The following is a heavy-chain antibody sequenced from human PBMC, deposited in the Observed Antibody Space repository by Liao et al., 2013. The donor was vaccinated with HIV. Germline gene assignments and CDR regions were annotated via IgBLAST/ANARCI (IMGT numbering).Heavy chain of an antibody. D-gene: IGHD4/OR15-4a*01. CDR2: MYTNGDT. CDR1: GGSIGSGNYY. CDR3: TRDGAKGARGDAFDI. J-gene: IGHJ3*02. V-gene: IGHV4-61*02. Sequence: QVQLQESGPGLVKPSQTLSLTCTVSGGSIGSGNYYWSWIRQPAGKGLEWIGRMYTNGDTNYNPSLKSRVTISGDTSKNQFSLRLTSVTAADTAVYYCTRDGAKGARGDAFDIWGQGTVVTVSS.